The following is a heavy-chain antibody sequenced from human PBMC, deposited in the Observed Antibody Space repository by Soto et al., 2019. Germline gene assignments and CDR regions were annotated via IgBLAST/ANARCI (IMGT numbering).Heavy chain of an antibody. CDR2: INPSGTTT. Sequence: QVQLVQSGAEVKKPGASVKVSCKASGYTFTSYYMHWVRQAPGQGLEWMGIINPSGTTTDYAQKFQGRVTMPRDTSTSTYSMELSSLRSEDTAVYYCARPQIASHSYYGMEVWGQGTTVTVSS. CDR3: ARPQIASHSYYGMEV. V-gene: IGHV1-46*01. J-gene: IGHJ6*02. CDR1: GYTFTSYY. D-gene: IGHD2-2*01.